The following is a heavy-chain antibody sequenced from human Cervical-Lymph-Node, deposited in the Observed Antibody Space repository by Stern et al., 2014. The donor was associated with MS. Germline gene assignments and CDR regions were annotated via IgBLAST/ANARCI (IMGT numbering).Heavy chain of an antibody. V-gene: IGHV5-51*01. CDR2: IYPDASDA. D-gene: IGHD6-6*01. J-gene: IGHJ6*02. Sequence: VQLVESGAAVKKSGESLKISCKGSGYSFPAYWIAWVRQMPGKGLEWMGVIYPDASDARNTQALQGQVTISADKSTRTAYLQWSSLKASDTGMYYCARQEGSRHYGLDVWGQGTTVTVSS. CDR3: ARQEGSRHYGLDV. CDR1: GYSFPAYW.